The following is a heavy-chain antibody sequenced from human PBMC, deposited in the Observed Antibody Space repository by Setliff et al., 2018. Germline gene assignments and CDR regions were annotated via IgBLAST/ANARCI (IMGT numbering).Heavy chain of an antibody. J-gene: IGHJ3*02. D-gene: IGHD3-22*01. CDR3: ASAPLLYSDSSGLSGTFDI. Sequence: PSETLSLTCTVSGGSISSGDYYWSWIRQPPGKGLEFVGYIYYSGSTYYNPSLKSRVTISIETSKNQFSLKVNSVTAADTAVYYCASAPLLYSDSSGLSGTFDIWGQGTMVTVSS. CDR1: GGSISSGDYY. CDR2: IYYSGST. V-gene: IGHV4-30-4*08.